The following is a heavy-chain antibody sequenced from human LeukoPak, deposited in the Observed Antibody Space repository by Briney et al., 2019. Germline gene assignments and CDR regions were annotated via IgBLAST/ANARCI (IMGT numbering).Heavy chain of an antibody. CDR2: ISSSGSTI. J-gene: IGHJ4*02. D-gene: IGHD1-26*01. Sequence: PGGSLRLSCAASGFTFSSYSMNWVRQAPGKGLEWVSYISSSGSTIYYADSVKGRFTISRDNAKNSLYLQMNSLRAEDTAVYYCARVGWADGVDYWGQGTLVTVSS. CDR1: GFTFSSYS. V-gene: IGHV3-48*04. CDR3: ARVGWADGVDY.